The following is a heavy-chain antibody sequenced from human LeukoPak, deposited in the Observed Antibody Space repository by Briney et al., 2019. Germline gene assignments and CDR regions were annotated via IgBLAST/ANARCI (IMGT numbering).Heavy chain of an antibody. V-gene: IGHV4-59*01. Sequence: SETLSLTCTVSGGAISSYYWSWIRQPPRKGLEWIGYIYYSGSTNYNPSLKSRVTISVDTSKNQFSLKLSSVTAADTAVYYCARDGSGGLQHWGQGTLVTVSS. CDR3: ARDGSGGLQH. J-gene: IGHJ1*01. D-gene: IGHD3-10*01. CDR1: GGAISSYY. CDR2: IYYSGST.